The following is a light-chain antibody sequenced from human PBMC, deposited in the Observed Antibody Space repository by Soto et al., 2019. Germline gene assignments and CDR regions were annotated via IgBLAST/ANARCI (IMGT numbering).Light chain of an antibody. J-gene: IGLJ3*02. CDR2: DAS. CDR1: TGDVGAYNF. V-gene: IGLV2-11*01. CDR3: CSYAGSFTWV. Sequence: QSVLTQPRSVSGSPGQSVTISCTGTTGDVGAYNFVSWYQHHPGKAPKLMIYDASKRPSGVPDRFSASKSGNTASLTIPGLQAEDEADYYCCSYAGSFTWVFGGGTKLTVL.